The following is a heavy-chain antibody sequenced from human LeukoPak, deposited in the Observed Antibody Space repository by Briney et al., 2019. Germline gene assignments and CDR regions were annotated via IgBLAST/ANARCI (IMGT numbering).Heavy chain of an antibody. V-gene: IGHV4-61*02. Sequence: SETLSLTCTVSGGPMSSGSYYWSWSRQPAGKVLEWIGRIYTSGSTNYNLSLKIRVTISVDTSKNQFSLKLSSVTAADTAVYYCARVWEQLFDYWGQGTLVTVSS. CDR3: ARVWEQLFDY. CDR2: IYTSGST. D-gene: IGHD1-26*01. CDR1: GGPMSSGSYY. J-gene: IGHJ4*02.